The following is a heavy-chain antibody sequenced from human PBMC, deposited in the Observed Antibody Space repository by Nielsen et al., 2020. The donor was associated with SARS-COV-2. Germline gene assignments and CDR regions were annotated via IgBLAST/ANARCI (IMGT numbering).Heavy chain of an antibody. V-gene: IGHV3-43*02. CDR2: ISGGATAI. CDR3: AKDIWGITMVRGVIITHGMDV. D-gene: IGHD3-10*01. J-gene: IGHJ6*02. Sequence: VRQAPGKGLEWVSGISGGATAIYYADSVKGRFTMSRDNSKNSLYLQMNSLRTEDTALYYCAKDIWGITMVRGVIITHGMDVWGQGTTVTVSS.